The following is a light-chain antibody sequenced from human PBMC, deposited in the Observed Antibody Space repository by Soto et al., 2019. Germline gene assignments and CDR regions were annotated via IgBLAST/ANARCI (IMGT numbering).Light chain of an antibody. CDR2: GAS. Sequence: IVMTQSPATLSVSPGERATLSCRASQSVSSNLGWYQQKPGQAPRLLIYGASTRATGIPARFSGSGSGTDFTLTINRLQSEDSAVYYCQQYHNWPPYTFGQGTKLEIK. V-gene: IGKV3-15*01. CDR3: QQYHNWPPYT. CDR1: QSVSSN. J-gene: IGKJ2*01.